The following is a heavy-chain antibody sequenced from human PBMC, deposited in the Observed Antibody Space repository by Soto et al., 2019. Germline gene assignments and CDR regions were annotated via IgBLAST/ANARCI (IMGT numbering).Heavy chain of an antibody. CDR2: ISGSGGST. Sequence: GGSLRLSCAASGFTFSSYAMSWVRQAPGKGLEWVSAISGSGGSTYYADSVKGRFTISRDNSKNTLYLQRNSLRAEDTAVYYCAKGPTYCGGDCYSDYWGQGTLVTVSS. CDR3: AKGPTYCGGDCYSDY. D-gene: IGHD2-21*02. V-gene: IGHV3-23*01. J-gene: IGHJ4*02. CDR1: GFTFSSYA.